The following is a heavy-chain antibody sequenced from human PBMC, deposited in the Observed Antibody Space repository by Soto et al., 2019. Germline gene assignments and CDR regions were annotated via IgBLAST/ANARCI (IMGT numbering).Heavy chain of an antibody. V-gene: IGHV4-34*01. CDR2: INHTGGT. CDR1: GGSVNGDY. CDR3: ATRITVFGLLIPPFDP. Sequence: SETLSLTCAVYGGSVNGDYWNGIRQPAGKGLEWIGEINHTGGTHYNPSLKSRVTVSVDTSKNQFSLRLSSVTAADTAIYYCATRITVFGLLIPPFDPWGQGTQVTVSS. J-gene: IGHJ5*02. D-gene: IGHD3-3*01.